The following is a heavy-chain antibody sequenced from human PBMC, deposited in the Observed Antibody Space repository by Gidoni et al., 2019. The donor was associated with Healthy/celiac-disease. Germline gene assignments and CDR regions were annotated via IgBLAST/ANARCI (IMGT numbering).Heavy chain of an antibody. J-gene: IGHJ4*02. V-gene: IGHV4-38-2*02. CDR1: GYSISSGYY. Sequence: QVQLQESGPGLVKPSETLSLTCTVSGYSISSGYYWGWIRQPPGKGLEWIGSIYHSGSTYYNPSLKSRVTISVDTSKNQFSLKLSSVTAADTAVYYCARDRNCSGGSCYPDYWGQGTLVTVSS. CDR2: IYHSGST. D-gene: IGHD2-15*01. CDR3: ARDRNCSGGSCYPDY.